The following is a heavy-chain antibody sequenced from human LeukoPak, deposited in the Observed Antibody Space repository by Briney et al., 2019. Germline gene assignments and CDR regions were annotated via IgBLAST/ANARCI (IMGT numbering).Heavy chain of an antibody. CDR2: IIPIFGTA. V-gene: IGHV1-69*01. J-gene: IGHJ6*03. Sequence: SVKVSCKASGGTFSSYAISWVRQAPGQGLEWMGGIIPIFGTANYAQKFQGRVTITADESTSTAYMELSSLRSEDTAVYYCARGLGVVVPAAIRSPYYYYYMDVWGKGTTVTVSS. CDR3: ARGLGVVVPAAIRSPYYYYYMDV. D-gene: IGHD2-2*02. CDR1: GGTFSSYA.